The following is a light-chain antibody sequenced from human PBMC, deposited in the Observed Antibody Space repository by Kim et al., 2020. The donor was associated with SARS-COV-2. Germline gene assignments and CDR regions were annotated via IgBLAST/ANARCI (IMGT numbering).Light chain of an antibody. CDR1: QSVSSN. CDR2: SAS. Sequence: EIVMTQSRATLSVSPGERATLSCRASQSVSSNLAWYQQKPGQAPRLLIYSASTRATGIPARFSGSGSGTEFTLTISSLQSEDFAVYYCQQYSHWPRTFGQGTKVDIK. V-gene: IGKV3-15*01. CDR3: QQYSHWPRT. J-gene: IGKJ1*01.